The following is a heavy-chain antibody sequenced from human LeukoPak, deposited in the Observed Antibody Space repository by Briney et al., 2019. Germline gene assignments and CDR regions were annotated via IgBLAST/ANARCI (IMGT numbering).Heavy chain of an antibody. CDR3: AREGYDFWSGYYRYYYYYMDV. CDR1: GGSISSGDYY. D-gene: IGHD3-3*01. CDR2: IYYSGST. Sequence: SQTLSLTCTVSGGSISSGDYYWSWIRQPPGKGLEWIGYIYYSGSTNYNPSLKSRVTISVDTSKNQFSLKLSSVTAADTAVYYCAREGYDFWSGYYRYYYYYMDVWGKGTTVTVSS. V-gene: IGHV4-61*08. J-gene: IGHJ6*03.